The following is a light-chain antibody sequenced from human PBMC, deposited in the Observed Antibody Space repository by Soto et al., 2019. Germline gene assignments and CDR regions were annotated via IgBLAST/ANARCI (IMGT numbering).Light chain of an antibody. J-gene: IGKJ5*01. CDR1: QSISPF. CDR2: DTS. CDR3: QQRQYWPPIT. Sequence: EIVLTQSPATLSLSPGERATLSCRASQSISPFLAWFQQKPGQAPRLLIYDTSNRATGIPARFSGSGSGTDFTLTISSLEPEDCAIYYCQQRQYWPPITFGQGTRLEIK. V-gene: IGKV3-11*01.